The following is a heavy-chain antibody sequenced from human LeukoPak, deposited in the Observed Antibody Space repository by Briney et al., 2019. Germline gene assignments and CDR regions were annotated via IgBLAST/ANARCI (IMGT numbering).Heavy chain of an antibody. Sequence: SVKVSCKASGGTSSSYTISWVRQAPGQGLEWMGRIIPILGIANYAQKFQGRVTITADKSTSTAHMELSSLRSEDTAVYYCAKGDTAMVGFDPWGQGTLVTVSS. CDR1: GGTSSSYT. CDR3: AKGDTAMVGFDP. J-gene: IGHJ5*02. D-gene: IGHD5-18*01. CDR2: IIPILGIA. V-gene: IGHV1-69*02.